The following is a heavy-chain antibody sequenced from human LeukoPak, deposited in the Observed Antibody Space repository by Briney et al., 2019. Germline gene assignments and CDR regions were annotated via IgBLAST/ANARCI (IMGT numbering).Heavy chain of an antibody. CDR3: ARSTGLWDKGFFDY. J-gene: IGHJ4*02. V-gene: IGHV1-18*01. D-gene: IGHD1-14*01. CDR1: GYTFTSYG. Sequence: GASVKVSCKASGYTFTSYGISWVRQAPGQGLEWMGWISAYNGNTNYAQKLQGRVTMTTDTSTSTAYMELSRLRSDDTPVYYCARSTGLWDKGFFDYWGQGTLVTVSS. CDR2: ISAYNGNT.